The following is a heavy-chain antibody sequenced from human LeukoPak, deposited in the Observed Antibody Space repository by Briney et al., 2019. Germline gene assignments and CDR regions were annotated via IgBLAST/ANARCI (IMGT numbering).Heavy chain of an antibody. D-gene: IGHD2-2*01. CDR1: GYTFTSYG. CDR2: ISAYNGNT. V-gene: IGHV1-18*01. CDR3: ARDQVVPAAMGLDY. Sequence: ASVEVSCKASGYTFTSYGISWVRQAPGQGLEWMGWISAYNGNTNYAQKLQGRVTMTTDTSTSTAYMELRSLRSDDTAVYYCARDQVVPAAMGLDYWGQGTLVTVSS. J-gene: IGHJ4*02.